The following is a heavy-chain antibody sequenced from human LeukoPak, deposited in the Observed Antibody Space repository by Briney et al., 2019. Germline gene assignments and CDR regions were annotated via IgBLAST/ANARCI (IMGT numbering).Heavy chain of an antibody. Sequence: GESLRLSCAASGFTFTTYWMSWVRQAPGKGLEWVANIKQDGTEKYYVDSVKGRFTISRDNSKNTLYLQMNSLRAEDTAVYFCAKDEEVTGTNLGLILDAFDIWGQGTMVTVSS. CDR3: AKDEEVTGTNLGLILDAFDI. CDR2: IKQDGTEK. CDR1: GFTFTTYW. D-gene: IGHD1-20*01. V-gene: IGHV3-7*03. J-gene: IGHJ3*02.